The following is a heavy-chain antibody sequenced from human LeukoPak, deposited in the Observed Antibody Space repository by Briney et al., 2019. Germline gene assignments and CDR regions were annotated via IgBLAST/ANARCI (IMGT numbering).Heavy chain of an antibody. D-gene: IGHD3-16*01. CDR1: GFTFTNYW. CDR2: IKQDGSQI. J-gene: IGHJ4*02. V-gene: IGHV3-7*01. CDR3: TRSPGGRPIDY. Sequence: PGGSLRLSCAASGFTFTNYWMNWVRQAPGKGLEWVAHIKQDGSQIYYVDSVKGRFTISRDNAKSSLYLQMNSLRAEGTALYYCTRSPGGRPIDYWGQGTLVTVS.